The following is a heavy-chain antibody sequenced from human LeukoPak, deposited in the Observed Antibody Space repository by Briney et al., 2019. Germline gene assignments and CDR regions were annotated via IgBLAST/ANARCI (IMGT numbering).Heavy chain of an antibody. CDR1: GFTFSSHS. V-gene: IGHV3-21*01. Sequence: GGPLRLSCAASGFTFSSHSMNWVRQAPGKGLEWVSSISSSSSYIYYADSVSGRFTISRDNAKNSLYLQMNSLRAEDTAVYYCARENRDGYQIDYWGQGTLVTVSS. CDR2: ISSSSSYI. J-gene: IGHJ4*02. D-gene: IGHD5-24*01. CDR3: ARENRDGYQIDY.